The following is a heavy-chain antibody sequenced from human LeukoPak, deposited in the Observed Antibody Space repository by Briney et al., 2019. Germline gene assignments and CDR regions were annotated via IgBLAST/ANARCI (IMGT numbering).Heavy chain of an antibody. J-gene: IGHJ3*02. CDR1: GYTFTSYG. D-gene: IGHD6-13*01. Sequence: SVKVSCKASGYTFTSYGISWVRQAPGQGLEWMGWTSAYNGNTNYAQKLQGRVTMTTDTSTSTAYMELRSLRSDDTAVYYCATHSSSWYEYAFDIWGQGTMVTVSS. CDR3: ATHSSSWYEYAFDI. V-gene: IGHV1-18*01. CDR2: TSAYNGNT.